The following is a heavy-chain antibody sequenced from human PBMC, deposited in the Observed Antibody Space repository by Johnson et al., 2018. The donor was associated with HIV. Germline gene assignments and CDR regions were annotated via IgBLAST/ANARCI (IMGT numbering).Heavy chain of an antibody. J-gene: IGHJ3*02. CDR1: GFTFSDNG. CDR3: ARDTYYYDSSSYVDAFDI. CDR2: INWNGGST. Sequence: VQLVESGGGVVRPGGSLRLSCTASGFTFSDNGMSWVRQSPGKGLEWVSGINWNGGSTGYADSVKGRFTVSRDNAKNSLYLQMNSLRAEDTVSYYCARDTYYYDSSSYVDAFDIWGQGTMVTVSS. D-gene: IGHD3-22*01. V-gene: IGHV3-20*04.